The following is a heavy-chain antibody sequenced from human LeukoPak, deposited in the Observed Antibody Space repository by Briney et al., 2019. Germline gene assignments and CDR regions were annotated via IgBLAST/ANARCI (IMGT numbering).Heavy chain of an antibody. J-gene: IGHJ4*02. CDR2: ISSSSSYI. Sequence: PGGSLRLSCAASGFTFSSYSMNWVRQALGKGLEWVSSISSSSSYIYYADSVKGRFTISRDNANNSLYLQMNSLRAEDTAVYYCARTPFPMSHSSGYVDYWGQGTLVTVSS. CDR1: GFTFSSYS. D-gene: IGHD3-22*01. CDR3: ARTPFPMSHSSGYVDY. V-gene: IGHV3-21*01.